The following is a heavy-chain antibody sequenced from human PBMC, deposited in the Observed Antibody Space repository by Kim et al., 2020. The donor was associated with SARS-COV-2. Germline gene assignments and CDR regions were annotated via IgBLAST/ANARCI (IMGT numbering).Heavy chain of an antibody. CDR3: ARGRNDYGDYDEVVNWFDP. D-gene: IGHD4-17*01. Sequence: SRVTISVDTSKNQFSLKLSSLTAADTAVYYCARGRNDYGDYDEVVNWFDPWGQGTLVTVSS. J-gene: IGHJ5*02. V-gene: IGHV4-31*02.